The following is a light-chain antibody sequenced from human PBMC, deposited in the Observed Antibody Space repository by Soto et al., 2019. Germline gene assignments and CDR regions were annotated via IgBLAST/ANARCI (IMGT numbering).Light chain of an antibody. Sequence: AIQLTQSPSSLSASVVDIVTITFRASHGIGIALAWYQQKPGKAPKLLIYDASSLESGVPSRFSGSGSGTDFTLTISGLQPDDFATYYCQQYNSYWTCGQGTKGDIK. J-gene: IGKJ1*01. CDR1: HGIGIA. V-gene: IGKV1-13*02. CDR2: DAS. CDR3: QQYNSYWT.